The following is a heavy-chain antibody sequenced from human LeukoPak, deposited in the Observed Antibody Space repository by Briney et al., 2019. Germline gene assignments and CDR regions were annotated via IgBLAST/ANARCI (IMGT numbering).Heavy chain of an antibody. Sequence: GGSLRLSCAASGFTFGSYWMSWVRQAPGKGLEWVANIKQDGSEKNYVDSVKGRFTISRDNAKNSVYLQMNSLRAEDTAVYYCAAGDYFDYWGQGIPVAVSS. CDR1: GFTFGSYW. D-gene: IGHD7-27*01. CDR2: IKQDGSEK. J-gene: IGHJ4*02. V-gene: IGHV3-7*01. CDR3: AAGDYFDY.